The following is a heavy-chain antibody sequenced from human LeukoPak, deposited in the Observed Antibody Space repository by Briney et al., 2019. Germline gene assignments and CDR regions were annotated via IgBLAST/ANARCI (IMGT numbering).Heavy chain of an antibody. CDR2: ISGSGGST. D-gene: IGHD2-15*01. Sequence: AGGTLRLSCAASGFTFSSYGMSWVRQAPGKGLEWVSAISGSGGSTYYADSVKGRFTISRDNSKNSLYLQMNSLRAEDTAVYYCARHIVVVVAAYDYWGQGTLVTVSS. J-gene: IGHJ4*02. V-gene: IGHV3-23*01. CDR3: ARHIVVVVAAYDY. CDR1: GFTFSSYG.